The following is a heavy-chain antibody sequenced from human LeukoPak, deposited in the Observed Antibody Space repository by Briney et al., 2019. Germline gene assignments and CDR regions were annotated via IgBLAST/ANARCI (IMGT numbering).Heavy chain of an antibody. V-gene: IGHV4-59*12. J-gene: IGHJ2*01. Sequence: SETLSLTCTVSGGSISSYYWSWIRQPPGKGLEWIGYIYYSGSTNYNPSLKSRVTMSVDTSKNQFSLKLTSVTAADTAVYYCARAYYDTSGYPGWYFDLWGRGTLVTVSS. CDR3: ARAYYDTSGYPGWYFDL. CDR2: IYYSGST. D-gene: IGHD3-22*01. CDR1: GGSISSYY.